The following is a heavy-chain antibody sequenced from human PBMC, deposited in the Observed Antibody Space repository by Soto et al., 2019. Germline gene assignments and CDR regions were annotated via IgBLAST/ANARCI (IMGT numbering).Heavy chain of an antibody. V-gene: IGHV3-11*01. D-gene: IGHD6-13*01. CDR1: GFTFSDYY. CDR2: ISSSGSTI. Sequence: QVQLVESGGGLVKPGGSLRLSCAASGFTFSDYYMCWIRQAPGKGLEWVSYISSSGSTIYYADSVKGRFTISRDNAKNSLYLQMNGLRDEDTAVYYGARAGSQQLATCGMDVWGQGTTVTVSS. J-gene: IGHJ6*02. CDR3: ARAGSQQLATCGMDV.